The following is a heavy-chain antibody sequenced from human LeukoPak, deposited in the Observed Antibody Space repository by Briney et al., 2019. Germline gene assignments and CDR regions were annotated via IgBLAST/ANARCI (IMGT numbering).Heavy chain of an antibody. CDR1: GGSISSSSYY. D-gene: IGHD2-8*01. Sequence: SETLSLTCTVSGGSISSSSYYWGWIRQPQGKGLEWIGSIYYSGSTYYNPSLKSRVTISVDTSKNQFSLKLSSVTAADTAVYYCARLGLIVPLGVAVWGKGTTVTVSS. CDR2: IYYSGST. J-gene: IGHJ6*04. CDR3: ARLGLIVPLGVAV. V-gene: IGHV4-39*01.